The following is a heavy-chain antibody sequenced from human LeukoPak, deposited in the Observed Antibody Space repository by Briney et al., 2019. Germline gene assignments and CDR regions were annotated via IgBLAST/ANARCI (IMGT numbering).Heavy chain of an antibody. Sequence: SETLSLTCTVSGGSISSSSYYWGWIRQPPGKGLEWIGSIYYSGSTYYNPSLKSRVTISVDTSKNQFSLKLSSVTAADTAVYYCARFNQYQLLFAFDIWGQGTMVTVSS. D-gene: IGHD2-2*01. V-gene: IGHV4-39*07. J-gene: IGHJ3*02. CDR1: GGSISSSSYY. CDR3: ARFNQYQLLFAFDI. CDR2: IYYSGST.